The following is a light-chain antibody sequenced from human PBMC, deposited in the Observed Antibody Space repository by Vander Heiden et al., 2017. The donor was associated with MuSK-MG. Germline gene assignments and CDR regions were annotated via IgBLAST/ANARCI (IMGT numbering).Light chain of an antibody. J-gene: IGKJ2*01. CDR1: QSISSY. CDR3: QQSDSTPYT. CDR2: AAS. Sequence: DIQMTQSPSSLSASVGDRVTITCRASQSISSYLNRYQQKPGKAPKLLIYAASSLQSGVPSRFSGSGSGTDFTLTISRLQPEDFATYYCQQSDSTPYTFGQGTKLEIK. V-gene: IGKV1-39*01.